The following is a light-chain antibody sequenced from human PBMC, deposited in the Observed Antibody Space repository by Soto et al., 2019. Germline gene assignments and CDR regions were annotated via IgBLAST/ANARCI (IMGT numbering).Light chain of an antibody. CDR3: LQDFSFPWT. V-gene: IGKV1-6*01. CDR2: SAS. CDR1: QGIRTD. J-gene: IGKJ1*01. Sequence: AIQMTQSPSSLSASVGDRVTITCQASQGIRTDLGWYQQKPGEAPKLLIYSASSLQSGVPSRFTGTASGTDFTLTISSLQPEDFATYYCLQDFSFPWTFGQGTKVEVK.